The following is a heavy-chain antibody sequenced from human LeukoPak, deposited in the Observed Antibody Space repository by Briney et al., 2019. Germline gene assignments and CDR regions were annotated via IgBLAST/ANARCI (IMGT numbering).Heavy chain of an antibody. CDR2: IHVKNGDT. CDR3: ARASNTLYGGQFFDS. Sequence: ASVKFSCKASGYTFTGNNIHWVRQAPGQGLECMGWIHVKNGDTNYEKNFRGRVTMTMDTSTSTAYMELSGLRSDDTAVYYCARASNTLYGGQFFDSWGQGTLVAVSS. J-gene: IGHJ4*02. V-gene: IGHV1-2*02. CDR1: GYTFTGNN. D-gene: IGHD2-15*01.